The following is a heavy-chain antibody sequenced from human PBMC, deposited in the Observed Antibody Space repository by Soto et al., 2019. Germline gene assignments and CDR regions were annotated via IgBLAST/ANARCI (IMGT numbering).Heavy chain of an antibody. CDR3: ARGHGVATTMGWFDP. Sequence: QVQLVESGGGVVQPGRSLRLSCAASGFTFSSYGIHWVRQAPGKGLEWVAVIYYDGSNKYYADSVKGRFTISRDNSNNTLYLQMTSLRADDTAVYYCARGHGVATTMGWFDPWGQGTLVTVSS. CDR2: IYYDGSNK. CDR1: GFTFSSYG. J-gene: IGHJ5*02. V-gene: IGHV3-33*01. D-gene: IGHD5-12*01.